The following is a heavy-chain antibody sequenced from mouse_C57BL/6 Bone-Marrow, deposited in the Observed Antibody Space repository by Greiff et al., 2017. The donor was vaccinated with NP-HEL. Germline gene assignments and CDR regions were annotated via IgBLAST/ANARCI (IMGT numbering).Heavy chain of an antibody. CDR3: ASPHY. CDR2: ISDGGSYT. J-gene: IGHJ4*01. CDR1: GFTFSSYA. V-gene: IGHV5-4*01. Sequence: EVHLVESGGGLVKPGGSLKLSCAASGFTFSSYAMSWVRQTPEKRLEWVATISDGGSYTYYPDNVKGRFTISRDNAKNNLYLQMSHLKSEDTAMYYCASPHYWGQGTSVTVSS.